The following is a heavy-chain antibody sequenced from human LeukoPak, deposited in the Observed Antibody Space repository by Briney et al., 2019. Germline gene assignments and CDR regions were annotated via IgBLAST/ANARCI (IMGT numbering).Heavy chain of an antibody. CDR2: ISSSSSYI. V-gene: IGHV3-21*01. Sequence: GGSLRLSCAASGFTFSSYSMNWVRQAPGKGLEWVSSISSSSSYIYYADSVKGRFTISRDNAKNSLYLQMNSLRAEDTAVYYCARGRREYYYDSSGPGNFDYWGQGTLVTVSS. D-gene: IGHD3-22*01. J-gene: IGHJ4*02. CDR3: ARGRREYYYDSSGPGNFDY. CDR1: GFTFSSYS.